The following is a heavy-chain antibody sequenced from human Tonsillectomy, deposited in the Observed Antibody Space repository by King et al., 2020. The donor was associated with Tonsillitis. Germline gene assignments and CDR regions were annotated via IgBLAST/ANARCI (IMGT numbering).Heavy chain of an antibody. Sequence: VQLVESGGALVQPGGSLRLSCAASGFPFTSYAMSWVRQAPGKGLEWVSTISSIVVRTYYADSVKGRLTISRDNSKNTLYLQVSSLRAEDTAVYFCAKGEDYYDSSAYFFDYWGQGTLVTVSS. CDR2: ISSIVVRT. CDR3: AKGEDYYDSSAYFFDY. J-gene: IGHJ4*02. CDR1: GFPFTSYA. D-gene: IGHD3-22*01. V-gene: IGHV3-23*04.